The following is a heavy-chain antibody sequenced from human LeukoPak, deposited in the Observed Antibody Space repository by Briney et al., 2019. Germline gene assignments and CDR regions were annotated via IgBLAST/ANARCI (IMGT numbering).Heavy chain of an antibody. Sequence: SETLSLTCTVSGGSISSSSYYWGWIRQPPGKGLEWIGSIYYSGSTYYNPSLKSRVTISVDTSKNQFSLKLSSVTAADTAVYYCARGYYDREARASYYYYMDVWGKGTTVTVSS. CDR2: IYYSGST. CDR3: ARGYYDREARASYYYYMDV. CDR1: GGSISSSSYY. J-gene: IGHJ6*03. D-gene: IGHD3-22*01. V-gene: IGHV4-39*07.